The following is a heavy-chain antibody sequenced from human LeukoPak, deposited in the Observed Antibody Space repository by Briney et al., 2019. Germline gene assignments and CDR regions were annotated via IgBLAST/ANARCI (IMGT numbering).Heavy chain of an antibody. CDR3: ARERYYYGSGSYSLRFDY. J-gene: IGHJ4*02. D-gene: IGHD3-10*01. V-gene: IGHV4-61*02. CDR2: IYTSGST. Sequence: SETLSLTCTVSGGSISSGSYYWSWIRQPAGKGLEWIGRIYTSGSTNYNPSLKSRVTISVDTSKNQFSLKLSSVTAADTAVYYCARERYYYGSGSYSLRFDYWGQGTLVTVSS. CDR1: GGSISSGSYY.